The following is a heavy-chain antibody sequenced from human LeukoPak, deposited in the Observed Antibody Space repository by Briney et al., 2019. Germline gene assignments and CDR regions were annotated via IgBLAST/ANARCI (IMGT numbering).Heavy chain of an antibody. V-gene: IGHV3-64*01. CDR1: GFTFSSYA. D-gene: IGHD2-15*01. CDR3: ARDPIYCSGGSCYSVVHGYFDY. Sequence: PGGSLRLSCAASGFTFSSYAMHWVCQAPGKGLEYVSAISSNGGSTYYANSVKGRFTISRDNSKNTLYLQMGSLRAEDMAVYNSARDPIYCSGGSCYSVVHGYFDYWGQGTLATVPS. J-gene: IGHJ4*02. CDR2: ISSNGGST.